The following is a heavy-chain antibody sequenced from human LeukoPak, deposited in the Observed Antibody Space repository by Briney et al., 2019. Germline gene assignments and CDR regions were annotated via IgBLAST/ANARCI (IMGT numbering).Heavy chain of an antibody. CDR1: GYTLTELS. CDR2: FDPEVGET. V-gene: IGHV1-24*01. Sequence: GASVKVSCKVSGYTLTELSMHWVRQAPGKGLEWMGGFDPEVGETIYAQKFQGRVTMTEDTSTDTAYMELSSLRSEDTAVYYCATEIVATFTGFVDYYYYGMDVWGQGTTVTVSS. CDR3: ATEIVATFTGFVDYYYYGMDV. D-gene: IGHD5-12*01. J-gene: IGHJ6*02.